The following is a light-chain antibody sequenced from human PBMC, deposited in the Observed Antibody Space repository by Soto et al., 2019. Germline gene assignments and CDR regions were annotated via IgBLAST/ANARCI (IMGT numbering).Light chain of an antibody. Sequence: EIVMTQSPATLSVSPGERATLSCRASQSVNSNLAWYQQKPGRAPRLLLYGASTRATGIPARFSGSGSGTEFTLTISSLQSEDFAVYYCQQYNDWLTFGGGTKVEIK. CDR2: GAS. CDR3: QQYNDWLT. CDR1: QSVNSN. V-gene: IGKV3-15*01. J-gene: IGKJ4*01.